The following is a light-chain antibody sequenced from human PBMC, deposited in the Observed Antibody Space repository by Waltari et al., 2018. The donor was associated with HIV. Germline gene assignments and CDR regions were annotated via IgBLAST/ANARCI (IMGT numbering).Light chain of an antibody. V-gene: IGLV3-1*01. J-gene: IGLJ2*01. CDR2: QND. Sequence: SFDLTQAPSVSVSPGQTAILPCSGDGVANTGVFWYYQRSGQAPLLVIYQNDKRPSGIAERFSGSKAGQTASLTISGTQAVDEGDYYCQAWDKDDVIFGGGTKLTVL. CDR1: GVANTG. CDR3: QAWDKDDVI.